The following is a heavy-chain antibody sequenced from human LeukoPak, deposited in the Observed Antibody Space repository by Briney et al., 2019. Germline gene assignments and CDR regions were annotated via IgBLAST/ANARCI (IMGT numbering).Heavy chain of an antibody. Sequence: GGSLRLSCAASGFTFSSYAMSWVRQAPGRGLEWVSAISGSGGSTYYADSVKGRFTISRDNSKNTLYLQMNSLRAEDTAVYYCAKVLNYYGSGYFDYWGKGTLVTVSS. CDR2: ISGSGGST. CDR1: GFTFSSYA. V-gene: IGHV3-23*01. CDR3: AKVLNYYGSGYFDY. J-gene: IGHJ4*02. D-gene: IGHD3-10*01.